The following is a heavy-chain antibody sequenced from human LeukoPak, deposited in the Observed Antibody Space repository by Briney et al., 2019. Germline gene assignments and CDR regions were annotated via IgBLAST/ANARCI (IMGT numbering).Heavy chain of an antibody. V-gene: IGHV4-61*02. D-gene: IGHD6-13*01. Sequence: SQTLSLTCTVSGGSINSDNYYWSWIRQPAGKGLEWIGRIYTSGSTNYNPSLKSRVTISVDTSKNQFSLKLSSVTAADTAVYYCARDSSSWTPGWFDPWGQGTLVTVSS. CDR1: GGSINSDNYY. CDR2: IYTSGST. J-gene: IGHJ5*02. CDR3: ARDSSSWTPGWFDP.